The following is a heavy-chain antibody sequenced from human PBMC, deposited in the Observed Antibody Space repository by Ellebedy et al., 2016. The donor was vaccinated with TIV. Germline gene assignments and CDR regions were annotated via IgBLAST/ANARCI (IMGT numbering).Heavy chain of an antibody. Sequence: ASVKVSCKASGYSFTGYYLHWVRQAPGQGLEWMGWISPDSGGTNYAQKFEGRVNMTRDTSINPAYMELSRLRSDDTAVYYCARVRGSIVLDYWGHGTVVTVSS. J-gene: IGHJ4*01. CDR3: ARVRGSIVLDY. CDR2: ISPDSGGT. D-gene: IGHD3-10*01. CDR1: GYSFTGYY. V-gene: IGHV1-2*02.